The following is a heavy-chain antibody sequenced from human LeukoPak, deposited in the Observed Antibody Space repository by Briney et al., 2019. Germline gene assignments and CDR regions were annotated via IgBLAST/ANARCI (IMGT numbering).Heavy chain of an antibody. CDR3: ARGSRSGDY. CDR1: GYTFTNYD. V-gene: IGHV1-8*01. J-gene: IGHJ4*02. CDR2: MNPNSGNT. Sequence: GASVKVSSKTSGYTFTNYDINWVRQATGQGLEWMGWMNPNSGNTGYAQKFQGRVTMTRNISTSTAYMELSSLRSEDTAVYYCARGSRSGDYWGQGTQVTVSS. D-gene: IGHD3-10*01.